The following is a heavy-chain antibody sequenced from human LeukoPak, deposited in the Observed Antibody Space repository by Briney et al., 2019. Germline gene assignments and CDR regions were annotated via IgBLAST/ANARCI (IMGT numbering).Heavy chain of an antibody. D-gene: IGHD1-1*01. Sequence: ASVKVSCKASGYTFTSYDINWVRQATGQGLEWMGWMNPNSGNTGYAQKFQGRVTMTRNTSISTAYMELSSLRSEDTAVYYCARDNPVNSQTGTSHFDYWGQGTLVTVSS. J-gene: IGHJ4*02. V-gene: IGHV1-8*01. CDR1: GYTFTSYD. CDR2: MNPNSGNT. CDR3: ARDNPVNSQTGTSHFDY.